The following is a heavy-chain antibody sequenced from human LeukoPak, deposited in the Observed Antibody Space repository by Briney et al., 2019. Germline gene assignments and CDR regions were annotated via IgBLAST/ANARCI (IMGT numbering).Heavy chain of an antibody. J-gene: IGHJ4*02. Sequence: PSETLSLTCAVYGGSFSGYYWSWIRQPPGKGLEWIGEINHSGSTNYNPSLKSRVTISVDTSKNQFSLKLSSVTAADTAVYYCARGLWGNLRSSYGGINVLDYWGQGTLLTVSS. CDR3: ARGLWGNLRSSYGGINVLDY. CDR1: GGSFSGYY. CDR2: INHSGST. V-gene: IGHV4-34*01. D-gene: IGHD4-23*01.